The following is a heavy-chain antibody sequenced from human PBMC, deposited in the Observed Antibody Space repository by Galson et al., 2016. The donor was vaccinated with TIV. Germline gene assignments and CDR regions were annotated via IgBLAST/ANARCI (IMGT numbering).Heavy chain of an antibody. Sequence: SETLSLTCTVSGGSMRDSYWSWIRQTPGKGLEWIGYVYYTGGTKYNPSLKSRVTISVDTSKSQFSLRLSSVTAADTAMYYCARDIGGYDFDYWGQGTLVAVSS. CDR3: ARDIGGYDFDY. CDR2: VYYTGGT. CDR1: GGSMRDSY. J-gene: IGHJ4*02. D-gene: IGHD5-12*01. V-gene: IGHV4-59*01.